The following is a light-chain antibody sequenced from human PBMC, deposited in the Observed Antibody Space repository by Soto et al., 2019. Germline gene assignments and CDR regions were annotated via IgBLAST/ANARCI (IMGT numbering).Light chain of an antibody. CDR2: GNT. Sequence: QAVVTQPPSVSGAPGQRVTISCTGSSSNIGAGYDVHWYQQLPGTAPKLLIYGNTHRPSGVPDRYSGSKSGTSASLAITGLQAEDEADYFCQSYDSTDYVFGTGTKVTVL. CDR3: QSYDSTDYV. CDR1: SSNIGAGYD. J-gene: IGLJ1*01. V-gene: IGLV1-40*01.